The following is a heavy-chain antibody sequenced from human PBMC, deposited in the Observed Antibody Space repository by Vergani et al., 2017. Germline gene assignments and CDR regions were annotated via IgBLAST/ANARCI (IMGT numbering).Heavy chain of an antibody. D-gene: IGHD6-13*01. CDR3: AARGSTVAAAKERGGDLLYWYFDL. J-gene: IGHJ2*01. V-gene: IGHV7-4-1*02. Sequence: QVQLVQSGAEVKKPGASVQVSCKASGYTFTSYAMNWVRQAPGQGLEWMGWINTNTGNPTYAQGFTGRFVFSLDTSVSTAYLQISSLKAEDTAVYYCAARGSTVAAAKERGGDLLYWYFDLWGRGTLVTVSS. CDR2: INTNTGNP. CDR1: GYTFTSYA.